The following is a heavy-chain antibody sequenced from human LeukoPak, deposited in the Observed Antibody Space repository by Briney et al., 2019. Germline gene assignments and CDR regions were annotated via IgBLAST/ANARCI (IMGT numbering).Heavy chain of an antibody. CDR2: IRSKACGGTT. D-gene: IGHD2-21*02. V-gene: IGHV3-49*03. J-gene: IGHJ6*02. CDR3: TRSNCGGDCYFYYYYGMDV. Sequence: GGSLRLSCTASGFTFGDYAMSWYRQAPGKGLEWVGFIRSKACGGTTEYAASVKGRFTISRDDSKSIAYLQMNSLKTEDTAVYYCTRSNCGGDCYFYYYYGMDVWGQGTTVTVSS. CDR1: GFTFGDYA.